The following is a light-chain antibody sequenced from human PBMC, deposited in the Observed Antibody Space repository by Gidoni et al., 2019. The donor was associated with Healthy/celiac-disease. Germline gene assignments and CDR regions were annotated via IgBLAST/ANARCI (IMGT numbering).Light chain of an antibody. CDR2: EVS. Sequence: QSALTQPASVSGSPGPSITSSCTGTSSDVGSYNLVSWYQQHPGKAPKLMIYEVSQRPSGVSNRFSGSKSGNTASLTIAGLQAEDEADYYCCSYAGSSTSVVFGGGTKLTV. CDR1: SSDVGSYNL. CDR3: CSYAGSSTSVV. V-gene: IGLV2-23*02. J-gene: IGLJ2*01.